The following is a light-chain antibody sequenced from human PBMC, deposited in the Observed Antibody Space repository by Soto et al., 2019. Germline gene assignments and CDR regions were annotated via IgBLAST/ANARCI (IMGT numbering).Light chain of an antibody. CDR3: AAWYDLLNGPLYV. CDR1: SSNIGSNT. J-gene: IGLJ1*01. V-gene: IGLV1-44*01. Sequence: QSVLTKTPSASGTPGQRVTISCSGSSSNIGSNTVNWYQQLPGTAPQLHIYSNNQRPSGVPDRFSGSKSGTSASLVISGLQSEDESDYYCAAWYDLLNGPLYVFGNGTKLTVL. CDR2: SNN.